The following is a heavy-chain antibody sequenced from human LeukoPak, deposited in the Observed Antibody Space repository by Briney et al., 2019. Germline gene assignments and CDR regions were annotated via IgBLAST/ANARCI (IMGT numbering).Heavy chain of an antibody. D-gene: IGHD3-22*01. Sequence: SQTLSLTCTVSGGSISSGGYSWSWIRQHPGKGLEWIGYIYYSGSTYYNPSLKSRVTISVDTSKNQFSLKLSSVTAADTAVYYCARERGLDDSSGYYYDYWGQGTLVTVSS. CDR3: ARERGLDDSSGYYYDY. CDR2: IYYSGST. J-gene: IGHJ4*02. V-gene: IGHV4-31*03. CDR1: GGSISSGGYS.